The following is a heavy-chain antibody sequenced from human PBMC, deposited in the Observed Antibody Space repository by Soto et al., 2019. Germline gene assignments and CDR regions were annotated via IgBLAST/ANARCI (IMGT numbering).Heavy chain of an antibody. V-gene: IGHV4-39*01. CDR3: ARLGDTAMVPIFFDY. J-gene: IGHJ4*02. CDR1: GGSISSSSYY. D-gene: IGHD5-18*01. CDR2: IYYSGST. Sequence: SETLSLTCTVSGGSISSSSYYWGWIRQPPGKGLEWIGSIYYSGSTYYNPSLKSRVTISVDTSKNQFSLKLSSVTAADTAVYYCARLGDTAMVPIFFDYWGQGTLVTVSS.